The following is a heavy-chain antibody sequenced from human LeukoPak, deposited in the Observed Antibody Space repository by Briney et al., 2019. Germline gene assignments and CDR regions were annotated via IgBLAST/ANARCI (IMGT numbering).Heavy chain of an antibody. D-gene: IGHD3-9*01. V-gene: IGHV3-23*01. CDR1: GFTFSSYA. CDR2: ISGSGGST. Sequence: GGSLRLSCAASGFTFSSYAMSWVRQAPGKGLEWVSAISGSGGSTYYADSVKGRFTISRDNSKNTLYMQMNRLRAEDTAVYYCAKAYLPLLTRYYDILLGAHDFDYWGQGTLVTVSS. J-gene: IGHJ4*02. CDR3: AKAYLPLLTRYYDILLGAHDFDY.